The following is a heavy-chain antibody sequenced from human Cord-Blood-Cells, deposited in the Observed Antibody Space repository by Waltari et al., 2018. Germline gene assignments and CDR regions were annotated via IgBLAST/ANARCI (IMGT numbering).Heavy chain of an antibody. CDR3: ARDRGVRGVILDY. D-gene: IGHD3-10*01. Sequence: QVQLVQSGAEVKKPGASVKVSCKASGYTFTSYYMHWVRQAPGQGLEWLGIINPSGGSTSYAQKFQGRVTMTRETSTSTVYMELSSLRSEDTAVYYWARDRGVRGVILDYWGQGTLVTVSS. V-gene: IGHV1-46*01. J-gene: IGHJ4*02. CDR1: GYTFTSYY. CDR2: INPSGGST.